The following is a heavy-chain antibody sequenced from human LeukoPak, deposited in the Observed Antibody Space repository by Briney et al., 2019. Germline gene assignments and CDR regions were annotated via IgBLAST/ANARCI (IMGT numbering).Heavy chain of an antibody. CDR2: IIPIFGTA. CDR3: ARVGPSDYAFYYYYGMDV. V-gene: IGHV1-69*13. J-gene: IGHJ6*02. CDR1: GGTFSSYA. Sequence: SVKVSCKASGGTFSSYAISWVQQAPGQGLEWMGGIIPIFGTANYAQKFQGRVTITADESTSTAYMELSSLRSEDTAVYYCARVGPSDYAFYYYYGMDVWGQGTTVTVSS. D-gene: IGHD4-17*01.